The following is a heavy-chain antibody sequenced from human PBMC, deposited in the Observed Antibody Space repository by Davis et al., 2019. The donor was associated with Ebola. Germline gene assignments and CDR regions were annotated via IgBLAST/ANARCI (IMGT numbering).Heavy chain of an antibody. D-gene: IGHD3-22*01. V-gene: IGHV1-2*04. Sequence: ASVKVSCKASRYTFTGYYMHWVRQAPGQGLEWMGWINPNSGGTNYAQKFQGWVTMTRDTSISTAYMELSRLRSDDTAVYYCATSSGYYYDYYYYGMDVWGQGTTVIVSS. CDR3: ATSSGYYYDYYYYGMDV. CDR1: RYTFTGYY. CDR2: INPNSGGT. J-gene: IGHJ6*02.